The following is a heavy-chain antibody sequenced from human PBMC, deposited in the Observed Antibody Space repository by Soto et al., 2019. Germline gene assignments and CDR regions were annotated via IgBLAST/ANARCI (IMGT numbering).Heavy chain of an antibody. CDR3: ARRGYDILTGYYGGYYGMDV. CDR2: VNHSGST. CDR1: GGSFSGYY. Sequence: SETLSLTCAVYGGSFSGYYWSWIRQPPGKGLEWIGEVNHSGSTNYNPSLMSRVTISVDTSKNQFSLKLGSVTAADTAVYYCARRGYDILTGYYGGYYGMDVWGQGTTVTVSS. V-gene: IGHV4-34*01. D-gene: IGHD3-9*01. J-gene: IGHJ6*02.